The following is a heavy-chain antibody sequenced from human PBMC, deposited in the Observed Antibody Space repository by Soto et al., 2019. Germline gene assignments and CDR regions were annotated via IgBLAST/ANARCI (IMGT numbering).Heavy chain of an antibody. Sequence: PSETLSLTCTVSGGSISSYYWSWIRQPAGKGLEWIGRIYTSGSTNYNPSLKSRVTMSVDTSKNQFSPNLSSVTAAADTAVYYCARDRITLANDAFDIWGQGTMVTVSS. CDR1: GGSISSYY. V-gene: IGHV4-4*07. J-gene: IGHJ3*02. CDR3: ARDRITLANDAFDI. D-gene: IGHD3-10*01. CDR2: IYTSGST.